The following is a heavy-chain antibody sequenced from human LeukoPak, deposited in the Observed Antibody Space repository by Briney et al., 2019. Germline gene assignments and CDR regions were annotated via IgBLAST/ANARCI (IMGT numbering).Heavy chain of an antibody. J-gene: IGHJ4*02. V-gene: IGHV1-69*06. CDR3: ARGGVVGAIFDY. Sequence: ASVKVSCKASGGTFSSYAISWVRQAPGQGLEWMGGIIPIFGTANYAQKFQGRVTMTGDTSTSTVYMELSSLRSEDTAVYYCARGGVVGAIFDYWGQGTLVTVSS. CDR2: IIPIFGTA. CDR1: GGTFSSYA. D-gene: IGHD1-26*01.